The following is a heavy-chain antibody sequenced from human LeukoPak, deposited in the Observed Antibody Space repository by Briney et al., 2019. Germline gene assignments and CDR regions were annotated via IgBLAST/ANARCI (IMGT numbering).Heavy chain of an antibody. V-gene: IGHV3-7*01. CDR1: GLIFSDFS. CDR3: AELGITMIGGV. CDR2: MSEDGNEI. J-gene: IGHJ6*04. D-gene: IGHD3-10*02. Sequence: GSLRLSCTVSGLIFSDFSMSWVRQAPGKGLEWVAKMSEDGNEIFYVDSVKGRFTISRDNTKKSLYLQMNSLRAEDTAVYYCAELGITMIGGVWGKGTTVTISS.